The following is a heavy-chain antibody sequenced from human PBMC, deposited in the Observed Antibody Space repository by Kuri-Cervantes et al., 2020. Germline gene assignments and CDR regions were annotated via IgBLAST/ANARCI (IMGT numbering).Heavy chain of an antibody. D-gene: IGHD1-7*01. Sequence: SQTLSLTCTVSGGSVSSGSYYWSWIRQPPGKGLEWIGEINHSGSTNYNPSLKSRVTISVDKSKNQFSLKLSSVTAADTAVYYCATIAFGLITGTTWGAFDIWGQGTMVTVSS. CDR2: INHSGST. V-gene: IGHV4-39*07. J-gene: IGHJ3*02. CDR3: ATIAFGLITGTTWGAFDI. CDR1: GGSVSSGSYY.